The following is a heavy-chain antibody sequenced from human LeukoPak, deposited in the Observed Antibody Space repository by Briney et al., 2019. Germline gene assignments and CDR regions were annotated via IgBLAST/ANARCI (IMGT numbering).Heavy chain of an antibody. J-gene: IGHJ5*02. CDR2: IRYDGSNK. CDR1: GFTFSSYG. V-gene: IGHV3-30*02. Sequence: GGSLRLSCAASGFTFSSYGMHWVRQAPGKGLEWVAFIRYDGSNKYYADSVKGRFTISRDNSKNTLYLQMNSLRAEDTAVYYCVRVWLLFSKWFDPWGQGTLVTVSS. CDR3: VRVWLLFSKWFDP. D-gene: IGHD3-3*01.